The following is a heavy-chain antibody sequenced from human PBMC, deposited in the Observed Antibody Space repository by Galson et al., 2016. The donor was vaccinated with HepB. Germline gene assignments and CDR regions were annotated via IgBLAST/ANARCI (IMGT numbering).Heavy chain of an antibody. CDR3: ARGTRNAFDY. Sequence: CAISGDSVSGNGAAAWNWFRQSPSRGLEWLGRTYYRSKWYYEYALSVTSRITISPDTSKNQFSLQLNSVTPEEAAVYFCARGTRNAFDYWGQGTLVTVSS. D-gene: IGHD1-14*01. CDR2: TYYRSKWYY. J-gene: IGHJ4*02. CDR1: GDSVSGNGAAA. V-gene: IGHV6-1*01.